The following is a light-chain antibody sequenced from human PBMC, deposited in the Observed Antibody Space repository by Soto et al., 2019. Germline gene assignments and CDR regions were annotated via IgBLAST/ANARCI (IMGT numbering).Light chain of an antibody. CDR2: DDS. CDR1: NIGSKS. Sequence: SYELTQPPSVSVAPGQTARITCGGNNIGSKSVHWYQQKPGQAPVLVDYDDSDRPSGIPERFSGSNSGNTATLTISRVEAGDEADYYCQVWDSSSDHPVFGGGTKLTVL. CDR3: QVWDSSSDHPV. J-gene: IGLJ2*01. V-gene: IGLV3-21*02.